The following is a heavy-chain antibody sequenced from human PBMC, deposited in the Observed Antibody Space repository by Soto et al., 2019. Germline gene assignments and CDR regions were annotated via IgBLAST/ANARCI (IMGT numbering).Heavy chain of an antibody. CDR2: INPSGGST. V-gene: IGHV1-46*01. CDR3: ARVGSSGYYYYYYGMDV. CDR1: GYTFTSYY. D-gene: IGHD3-22*01. J-gene: IGHJ6*02. Sequence: ASVKVSCKASGYTFTSYYMHWVRQAPGQGLEWMGIINPSGGSTSYAQKFQGRVTMTSDTSTSTVYMELSSLRSEDTAVYYCARVGSSGYYYYYYGMDVWGQGTTVTVSS.